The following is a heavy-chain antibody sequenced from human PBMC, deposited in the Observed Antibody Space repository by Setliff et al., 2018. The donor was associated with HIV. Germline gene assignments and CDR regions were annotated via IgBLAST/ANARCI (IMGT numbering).Heavy chain of an antibody. J-gene: IGHJ3*02. CDR2: ISYSGNT. V-gene: IGHV4-39*07. CDR1: GGSISTNRDH. Sequence: SETLSLTCNVSGGSISTNRDHWGWIRQPPGKGLEWIGSISYSGNTYYHPSLQSRVTISLDMSKNQFSLKVKSVTAADTAVYYCARHRRPLGNYRDAVDIWGQGTMVTVSS. D-gene: IGHD3-10*01. CDR3: ARHRRPLGNYRDAVDI.